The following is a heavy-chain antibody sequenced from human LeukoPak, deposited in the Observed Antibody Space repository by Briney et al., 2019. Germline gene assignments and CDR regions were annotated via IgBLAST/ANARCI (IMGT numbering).Heavy chain of an antibody. CDR1: GFTFSSYN. D-gene: IGHD2-15*01. CDR2: ISSSSSTI. J-gene: IGHJ6*03. Sequence: PGGSLRLSCAASGFTFSSYNMNWVRQAPGKGLEWVSYISSSSSTIYYADSVKGRFTISRDNSKNTLYLQMNSLRAEDTAVYYCAKDGDTIILSDYYYYMDVWGKGTTVTVSS. V-gene: IGHV3-48*01. CDR3: AKDGDTIILSDYYYYMDV.